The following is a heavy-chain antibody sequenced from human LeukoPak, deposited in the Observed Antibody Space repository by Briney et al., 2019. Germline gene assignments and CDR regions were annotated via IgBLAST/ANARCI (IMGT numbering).Heavy chain of an antibody. J-gene: IGHJ4*02. CDR3: AKDYCRGGNCPLPFFDS. CDR2: TIDVGDT. D-gene: IGHD2-15*01. V-gene: IGHV3-23*01. Sequence: GGSLRLSCAVSGFTVSGHAMSWVRQAPGKGLEWVSGTIDVGDTYYADSVKGRFTISRDSSKNTVFLQMNSLRAEDTATYYCAKDYCRGGNCPLPFFDSWGQGTLVTVSS. CDR1: GFTVSGHA.